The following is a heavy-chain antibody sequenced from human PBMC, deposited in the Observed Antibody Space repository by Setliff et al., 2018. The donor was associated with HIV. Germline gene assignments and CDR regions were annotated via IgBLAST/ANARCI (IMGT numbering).Heavy chain of an antibody. CDR3: ARGGDYNFWAGYWT. J-gene: IGHJ5*02. Sequence: SLTCTVYGGSFTGYYWTWIRQPPGKGLEWIGEINHSGSTNYNPSLESRVTISVDTSKKHFSLRLTSVTAADTAVYFCARGGDYNFWAGYWTWGQGTLVTVSS. CDR1: GGSFTGYY. D-gene: IGHD3-3*01. CDR2: INHSGST. V-gene: IGHV4-34*01.